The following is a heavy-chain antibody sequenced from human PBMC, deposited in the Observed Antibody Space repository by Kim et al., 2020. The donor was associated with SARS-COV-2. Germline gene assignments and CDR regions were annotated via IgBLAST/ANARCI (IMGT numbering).Heavy chain of an antibody. CDR3: ARDTRYQAAVLRYFDWLPTTTDYGMDV. J-gene: IGHJ6*02. Sequence: SETLSLTCAVSGGSISSSNWWSWVRQPPGKGLEWIGEIYHSGSTNYNPSLKSRVTISVDKSKNQFSPKLSSVTAADTAVYYCARDTRYQAAVLRYFDWLPTTTDYGMDVWGQGTTVTVAS. CDR1: GGSISSSNW. V-gene: IGHV4-4*02. CDR2: IYHSGST. D-gene: IGHD3-9*01.